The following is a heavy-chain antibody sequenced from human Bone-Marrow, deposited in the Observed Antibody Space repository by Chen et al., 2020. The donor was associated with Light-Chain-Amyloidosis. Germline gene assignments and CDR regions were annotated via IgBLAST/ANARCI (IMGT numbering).Heavy chain of an antibody. V-gene: IGHV1-2*02. CDR1: GFTFTTYR. J-gene: IGHJ5*02. CDR3: ARDFWVAGFTTTNWFDP. CDR2: INLNSGDT. Sequence: QVQMVQSGAEVRKPGASVKVSFKTSGFTFTTYRIHWVRQAPGQGLEWMGWINLNSGDTKYAEKFQGRVTLTRDTSTTTSYMELSGLRSDDTALYYCARDFWVAGFTTTNWFDPWGQGTLITVSS. D-gene: IGHD3-3*01.